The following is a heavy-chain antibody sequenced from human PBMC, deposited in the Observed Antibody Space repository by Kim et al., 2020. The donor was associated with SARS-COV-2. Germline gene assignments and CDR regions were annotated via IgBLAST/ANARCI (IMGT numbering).Heavy chain of an antibody. Sequence: GGSLRLSCAASGFTFSSYEMNWVRQAPGKGLEWVSYISSSGSTIYYADSVKGRFTISRDNAKNSLYLQMNSLRAEDTAVYYCARERAGVSGSSSWYEYYYGMDVWGQGTTVTVSS. V-gene: IGHV3-48*03. CDR3: ARERAGVSGSSSWYEYYYGMDV. D-gene: IGHD6-13*01. J-gene: IGHJ6*02. CDR1: GFTFSSYE. CDR2: ISSSGSTI.